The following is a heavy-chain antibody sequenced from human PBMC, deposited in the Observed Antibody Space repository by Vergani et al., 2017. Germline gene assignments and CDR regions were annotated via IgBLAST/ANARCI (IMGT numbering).Heavy chain of an antibody. Sequence: EVQLVESGGGLIQPGGSLRLSCAASGFTVSSNYMSWVRQAPGKGVEWVSVIYSGGSTYYADSVKGRFTISRDNSKNTLYLQMNSLRAEDTAVYYCARDIRYCSGGGCHAHFDYWGQGTLVTVSS. J-gene: IGHJ4*02. CDR1: GFTVSSNY. D-gene: IGHD2-15*01. CDR2: IYSGGST. CDR3: ARDIRYCSGGGCHAHFDY. V-gene: IGHV3-53*01.